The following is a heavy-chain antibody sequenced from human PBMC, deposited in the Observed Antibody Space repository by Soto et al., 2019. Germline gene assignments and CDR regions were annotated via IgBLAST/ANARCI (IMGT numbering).Heavy chain of an antibody. J-gene: IGHJ4*02. CDR2: ISYDGSNK. CDR3: AQGRALPHSH. D-gene: IGHD3-10*01. Sequence: QVQLVESGGGVVQPGRSLRLSCAASGFTFSSYGMHWVRQAPGKGLEWVAVISYDGSNKYYADSVKGRFTISRDNSKNPLYLQMNRLRAEDTSVYYCAQGRALPHSHWGQGTLVTVSS. V-gene: IGHV3-30*18. CDR1: GFTFSSYG.